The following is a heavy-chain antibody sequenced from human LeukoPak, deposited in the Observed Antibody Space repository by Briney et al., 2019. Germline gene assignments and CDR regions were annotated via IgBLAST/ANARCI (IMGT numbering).Heavy chain of an antibody. CDR2: ISYDGSNK. CDR1: GFTFSSYG. J-gene: IGHJ6*02. CDR3: AKDPGLAVRGVIHYYYYYGMDV. V-gene: IGHV3-30*18. Sequence: GGSLRLSCAASGFTFSSYGMHWVRQAPGKGLEWVAVISYDGSNKYYADSVKGRFTISRDNPKNTLYLQMNSLRAEDTAMYYCAKDPGLAVRGVIHYYYYYGMDVWGQGTTVTVSS. D-gene: IGHD3-10*01.